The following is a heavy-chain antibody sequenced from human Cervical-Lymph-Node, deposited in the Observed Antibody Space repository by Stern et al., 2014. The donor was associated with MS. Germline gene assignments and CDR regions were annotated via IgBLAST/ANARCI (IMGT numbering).Heavy chain of an antibody. CDR1: GFTFNRHS. CDR2: ISTGSHYI. CDR3: ARGTIFGVVISEFDN. J-gene: IGHJ4*02. D-gene: IGHD3-3*01. Sequence: EMQLVESGGGLVKPGESLRVSCAASGFTFNRHSMNWVRQAPGKGLEWVSSISTGSHYIYYADSVRGRFTISRDNAKNSLYLQMTSLRAEDTAVYYCARGTIFGVVISEFDNWGQGALVTVSS. V-gene: IGHV3-21*01.